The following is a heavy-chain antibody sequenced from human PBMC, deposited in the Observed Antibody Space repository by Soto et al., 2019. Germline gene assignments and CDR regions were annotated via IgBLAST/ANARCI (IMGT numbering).Heavy chain of an antibody. Sequence: ASVKVSCKVSGYTLTELSMHWVRQATGKGLEWMGGFDPEDGETIYAQKFQGRVTMTEDTSTDTAYMELSSLRSEDTAVYYCAPLAPSSRYFDRTYDYWGQGTLVTVSS. V-gene: IGHV1-24*01. CDR1: GYTLTELS. CDR3: APLAPSSRYFDRTYDY. D-gene: IGHD3-9*01. CDR2: FDPEDGET. J-gene: IGHJ4*02.